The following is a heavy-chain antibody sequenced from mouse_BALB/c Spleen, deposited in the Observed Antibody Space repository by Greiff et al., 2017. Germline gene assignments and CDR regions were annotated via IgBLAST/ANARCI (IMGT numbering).Heavy chain of an antibody. CDR1: GFSLTSYG. D-gene: IGHD6-1*01. V-gene: IGHV2-9*02. CDR2: IWAGGST. Sequence: VQLVESGPGLVEPSQSLSITCTVSGFSLTSYGVHWVRQPPGKGLEWLGVIWAGGSTNYNSALMSRLSISKDNSKSQVFLKMNSLQTDDTAMYYCARASALTPWFAYWGQGTLVTVSA. CDR3: ARASALTPWFAY. J-gene: IGHJ3*01.